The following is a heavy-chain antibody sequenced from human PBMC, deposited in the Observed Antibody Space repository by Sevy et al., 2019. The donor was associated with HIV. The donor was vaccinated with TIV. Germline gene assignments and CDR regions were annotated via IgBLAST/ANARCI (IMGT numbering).Heavy chain of an antibody. V-gene: IGHV3-33*06. CDR1: GFTFSNYG. J-gene: IGHJ4*02. D-gene: IGHD6-25*01. CDR2: IWSDGSTK. Sequence: GGYLRLSCVASGFTFSNYGMHWVRQAPGKGLERVAVIWSDGSTKWYIDSVEGRFTDSRDNSKNTLYLQMNSLRVEDSGVYYCAKNAALDQWGQGTLVIVSS. CDR3: AKNAALDQ.